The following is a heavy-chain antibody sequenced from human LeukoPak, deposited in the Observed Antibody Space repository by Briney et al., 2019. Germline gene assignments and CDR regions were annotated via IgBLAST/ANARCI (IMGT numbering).Heavy chain of an antibody. Sequence: TLSLTCAVSGGPLSGDDYSWSWIRQPPGKGLEWIGYIYHSEPTYYNPSLKSRVTISVDRSKNQFSRKLSSVTAADTAAYYCARGRGGYDTRGYYNSLLDPWGQGTLATVSS. CDR1: GGPLSGDDYS. CDR2: IYHSEPT. J-gene: IGHJ5*02. CDR3: ARGRGGYDTRGYYNSLLDP. V-gene: IGHV4-30-2*01. D-gene: IGHD3-22*01.